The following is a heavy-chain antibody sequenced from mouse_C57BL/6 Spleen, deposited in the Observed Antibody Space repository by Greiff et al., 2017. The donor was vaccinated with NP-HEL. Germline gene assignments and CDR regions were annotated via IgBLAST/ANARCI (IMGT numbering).Heavy chain of an antibody. CDR1: GYSFTDYN. J-gene: IGHJ2*01. D-gene: IGHD1-1*01. CDR2: INPNYGTT. CDR3: ASSLLLRYFDY. Sequence: VQLKQSGPELVKPGASVKISCKASGYSFTDYNMNWVKQSNGKSLEWIGVINPNYGTTSYNQKFKGKATLTVDQSSSTAYMPLNCLTSEDSAVYYCASSLLLRYFDYWGQGTTLTVSS. V-gene: IGHV1-39*01.